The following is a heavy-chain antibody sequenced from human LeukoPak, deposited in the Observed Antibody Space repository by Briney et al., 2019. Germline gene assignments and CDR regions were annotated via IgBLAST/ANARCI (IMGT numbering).Heavy chain of an antibody. Sequence: ASVKVSCEASGGTFSSYAISWVRQAPGQGLEWMGRIIPILGIANYAQKFQGRVTITADKSTSTAYMELSSLRSEDTAVYYCARETPGRITMIVVVSSENAFDIWGQGTMVTVSS. D-gene: IGHD3-22*01. J-gene: IGHJ3*02. CDR1: GGTFSSYA. V-gene: IGHV1-69*04. CDR3: ARETPGRITMIVVVSSENAFDI. CDR2: IIPILGIA.